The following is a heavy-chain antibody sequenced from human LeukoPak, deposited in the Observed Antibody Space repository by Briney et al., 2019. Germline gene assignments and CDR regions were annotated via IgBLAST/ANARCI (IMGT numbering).Heavy chain of an antibody. CDR1: GGSFSGYY. D-gene: IGHD3-3*01. V-gene: IGHV4-34*01. Sequence: SETLSLTCAVYGGSFSGYYWSWIRQPPGKGLEWIGEINHSGSTNYNPSLKSRVTISVDTSKNQFSLKLSSVTAADAAVYYCARTYDFWSGYWVDYWGQGTLVTVSS. CDR3: ARTYDFWSGYWVDY. J-gene: IGHJ4*02. CDR2: INHSGST.